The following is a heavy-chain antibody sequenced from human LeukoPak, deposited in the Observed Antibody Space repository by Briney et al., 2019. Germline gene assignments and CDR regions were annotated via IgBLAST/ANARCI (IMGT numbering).Heavy chain of an antibody. Sequence: SETLSLTCTVSGDSIGSSNNYWAWVRQPPGKGLEWLGSIFYGGSTYYNPSLKSRVTISVDTSKNQFSLNLYSVTAADTATYYCARRGITYSSSFFAYWGQGTLVTVSS. J-gene: IGHJ4*02. CDR3: ARRGITYSSSFFAY. D-gene: IGHD6-13*01. CDR2: IFYGGST. CDR1: GDSIGSSNNY. V-gene: IGHV4-39*01.